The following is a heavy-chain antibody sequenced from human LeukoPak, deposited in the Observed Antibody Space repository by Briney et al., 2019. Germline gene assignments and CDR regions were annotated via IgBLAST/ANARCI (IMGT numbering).Heavy chain of an antibody. V-gene: IGHV3-48*01. CDR3: AGVPMVRGVIGSYSFDY. D-gene: IGHD3-10*01. J-gene: IGHJ4*02. CDR2: ISSSSSTI. CDR1: GLTFSSYT. Sequence: GGSLRLSCAASGLTFSSYTMNWVRQAPGKGLEWVSSISSSSSTIYYADSVKGRFTISRDNGKNSLYLQMNSLRAGDTALYYCAGVPMVRGVIGSYSFDYWGQGTLVTVSS.